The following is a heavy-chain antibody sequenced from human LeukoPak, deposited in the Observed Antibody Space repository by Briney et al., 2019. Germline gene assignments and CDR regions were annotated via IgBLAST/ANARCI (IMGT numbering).Heavy chain of an antibody. J-gene: IGHJ4*02. V-gene: IGHV1-18*01. D-gene: IGHD1-26*01. CDR1: GYSFSTYA. CDR3: ARVGATYGDPLEYDY. CDR2: ISGYNGKT. Sequence: ASVKVSCKASGYSFSTYAITWVRQAPGLGLELMGWISGYNGKTNYAPKLQGRLTMTTDTSTSTAYMELRSLRSDDTAMYYCARVGATYGDPLEYDYWGQGTLVTVSS.